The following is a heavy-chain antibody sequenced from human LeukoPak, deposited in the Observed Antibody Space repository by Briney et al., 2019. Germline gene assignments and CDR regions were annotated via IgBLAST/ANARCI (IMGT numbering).Heavy chain of an antibody. Sequence: SGGSLRLSCAASGFTFSSYWMSWVRQAPGKGLEWVANIKQDGSEKYYVDSVKGRFTISRDNAKNSLYLQMNSLRAEDTAVYYCARGGSPSTKFWSGYLGNYYYMDVWGKGTTVTVSS. V-gene: IGHV3-7*01. CDR2: IKQDGSEK. CDR1: GFTFSSYW. J-gene: IGHJ6*03. D-gene: IGHD3-3*01. CDR3: ARGGSPSTKFWSGYLGNYYYMDV.